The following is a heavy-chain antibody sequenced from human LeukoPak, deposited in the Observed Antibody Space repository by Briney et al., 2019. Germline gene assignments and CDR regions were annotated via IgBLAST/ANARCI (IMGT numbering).Heavy chain of an antibody. V-gene: IGHV3-30*18. D-gene: IGHD6-19*01. CDR3: AKGRHSSGWKSYFDY. CDR1: GFTFSSYG. CDR2: ISYDGSNK. Sequence: GGSLRLSCAASGFTFSSYGMHWVRQAPGKGLEWVAVISYDGSNKYYADSVKGRFTISRDNSKNTLYLQRNSLRAEDTAVYYCAKGRHSSGWKSYFDYWGQGTLVTVSS. J-gene: IGHJ4*02.